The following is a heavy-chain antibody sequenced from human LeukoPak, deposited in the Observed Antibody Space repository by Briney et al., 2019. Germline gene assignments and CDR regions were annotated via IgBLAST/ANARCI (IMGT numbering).Heavy chain of an antibody. J-gene: IGHJ4*02. CDR1: AGSISSSSYY. D-gene: IGHD3-10*01. CDR2: IYHSGSS. V-gene: IGHV4-39*01. CDR3: ARHSSYYGNFDY. Sequence: PSETLSLTCTVYAGSISSSSYYWGWIRQPPGKGLEWIGSIYHSGSSYYNPSLKSRVTISVDTSKNQFSLKLSSVTAADTAVYYCARHSSYYGNFDYWGQGTLVTVSS.